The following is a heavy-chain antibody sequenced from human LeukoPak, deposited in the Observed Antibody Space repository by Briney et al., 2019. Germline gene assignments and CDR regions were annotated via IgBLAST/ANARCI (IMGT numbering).Heavy chain of an antibody. CDR1: GFTFSSHW. V-gene: IGHV3-7*03. D-gene: IGHD6-19*01. Sequence: GGSLRLSCTASGFTFSSHWMTWVRQPPGKGLEWVANIKEDGSVKYYVDSVKGRFTISRDNTKNALYLQMNSLRADDTAVYFCARDSTWLLDYWGQGTLITVSS. CDR2: IKEDGSVK. CDR3: ARDSTWLLDY. J-gene: IGHJ4*02.